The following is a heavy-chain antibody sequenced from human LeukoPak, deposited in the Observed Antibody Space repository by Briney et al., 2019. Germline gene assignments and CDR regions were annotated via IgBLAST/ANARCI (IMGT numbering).Heavy chain of an antibody. V-gene: IGHV4-59*01. J-gene: IGHJ5*02. CDR3: ARATEWFDP. CDR1: GGSISSYY. CDR2: IYYSGST. Sequence: SETLSLTCTVSGGSISSYYWSWIRQPPGKGLEWIGYIYYSGSTNYNPSLKSRVTISVDTSKNQFSLKPSSVTAADTAVYYCARATEWFDPWGQGTLVTVSS.